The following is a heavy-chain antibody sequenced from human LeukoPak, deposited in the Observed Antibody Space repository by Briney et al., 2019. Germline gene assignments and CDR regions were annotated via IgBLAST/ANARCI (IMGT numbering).Heavy chain of an antibody. Sequence: GGSLRLSCAASGFSFSSYAMSWVRQAPGKGLEWVSAISGSGDSTYYADSVKGRFTISRDNSKNTLYLQMNSLRADDTAVYYCVATVTILDYWGQGTLVTVSS. CDR1: GFSFSSYA. CDR3: VATVTILDY. V-gene: IGHV3-23*01. J-gene: IGHJ4*02. D-gene: IGHD4-17*01. CDR2: ISGSGDST.